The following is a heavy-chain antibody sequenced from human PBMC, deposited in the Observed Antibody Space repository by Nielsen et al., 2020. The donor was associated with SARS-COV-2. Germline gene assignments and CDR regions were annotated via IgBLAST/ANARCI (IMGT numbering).Heavy chain of an antibody. D-gene: IGHD7-27*01. CDR3: ARDDDNWGSLAY. V-gene: IGHV4-59*13. CDR1: GGSITTYY. CDR2: IYYSGNT. Sequence: GSLRLSCAVSGGSITTYYWHWIRQSLGKGLEWIGYIYYSGNTNYNPSLKSRVTISVDTSKNQFSLKLSSVTAADTAVYYCARDDDNWGSLAYWGQGTLVTVSS. J-gene: IGHJ4*02.